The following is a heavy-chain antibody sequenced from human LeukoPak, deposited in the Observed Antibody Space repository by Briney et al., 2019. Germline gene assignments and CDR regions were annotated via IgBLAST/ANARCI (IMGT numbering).Heavy chain of an antibody. Sequence: GASVKVSCKASGGTFSSYAISWVRQAPGLGLEWMGGIIPIFGTANYAQKFQGRVTITTDESTSTAYMELSSLRSEDTAVYYCARGLILVRGVILADSVGGMDVWGQGTTVTVSS. CDR1: GGTFSSYA. J-gene: IGHJ6*02. CDR2: IIPIFGTA. CDR3: ARGLILVRGVILADSVGGMDV. D-gene: IGHD3-10*01. V-gene: IGHV1-69*05.